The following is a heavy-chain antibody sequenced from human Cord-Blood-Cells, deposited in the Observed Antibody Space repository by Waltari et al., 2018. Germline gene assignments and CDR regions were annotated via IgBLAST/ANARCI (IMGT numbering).Heavy chain of an antibody. V-gene: IGHV1-69*01. CDR3: ARGDAFDI. CDR1: GGTSSSYA. CDR2: IIPIFGTA. J-gene: IGHJ3*02. Sequence: QVQLVQSGAEVKNTGSSVKVSCQASGGTSSSYANSWVQQDPGQGLEWMGWIIPIFGTANYAQKFQGRVTITADESTSTAYMELSSLRSEDTAVYYCARGDAFDIWGQGTMVTVSS.